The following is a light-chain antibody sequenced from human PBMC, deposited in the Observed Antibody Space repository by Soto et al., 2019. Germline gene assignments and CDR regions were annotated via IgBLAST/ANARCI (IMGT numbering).Light chain of an antibody. J-gene: IGKJ1*01. Sequence: EIVMTQSPATLSVSPGERATLSCRASQSVSSNLAWYQQKPGQAPRLLIYGASTRATGIPARFSGSGSGTEFTLTISSLQSEDFAVYYCQQYNNWQVTFGQGTKV. CDR2: GAS. CDR1: QSVSSN. CDR3: QQYNNWQVT. V-gene: IGKV3-15*01.